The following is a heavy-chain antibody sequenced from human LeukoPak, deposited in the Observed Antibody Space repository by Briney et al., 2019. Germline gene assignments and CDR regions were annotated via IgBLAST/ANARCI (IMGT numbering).Heavy chain of an antibody. J-gene: IGHJ6*02. V-gene: IGHV1-18*01. D-gene: IGHD2-15*01. CDR2: ISAYNGNT. Sequence: ASVKVSCKASGYIFTSYGISWVRQAPGQGLEWMGWISAYNGNTNYAQKFRGRVTMTAGTSTNTAYMELRSLKSDDTAAYYCARGMETGGSCYFNCYYGLDVWGQGTTVTVSS. CDR3: ARGMETGGSCYFNCYYGLDV. CDR1: GYIFTSYG.